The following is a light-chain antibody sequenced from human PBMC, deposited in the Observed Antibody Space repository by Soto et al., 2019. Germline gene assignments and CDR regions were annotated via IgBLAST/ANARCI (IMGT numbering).Light chain of an antibody. J-gene: IGKJ1*01. V-gene: IGKV3D-15*03. CDR1: QRVISH. Sequence: ETVMTQSPVTLSVSPGDTATLSCRASQRVISHLAWYQQQPGQAPRLLIYGASSRATGIPDRFSGSGSGTEFTLTISILQSEDCAIYYYQHYHTWPITFGQGTKVDIK. CDR3: QHYHTWPIT. CDR2: GAS.